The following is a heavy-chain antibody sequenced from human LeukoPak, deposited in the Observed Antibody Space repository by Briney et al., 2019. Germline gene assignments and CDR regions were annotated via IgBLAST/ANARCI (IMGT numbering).Heavy chain of an antibody. CDR1: GGTFSSYA. J-gene: IGHJ4*02. Sequence: GASVKVSCKASGGTFSSYAISWVRQAPGQGLGWMGRIIPIFGTANYAQKFQGRVTITTDESTSTAYMELSSLRSEDTAVYYCAGPRNYFDSSGYSLDYWGQGTLVTVSS. D-gene: IGHD3-22*01. V-gene: IGHV1-69*05. CDR2: IIPIFGTA. CDR3: AGPRNYFDSSGYSLDY.